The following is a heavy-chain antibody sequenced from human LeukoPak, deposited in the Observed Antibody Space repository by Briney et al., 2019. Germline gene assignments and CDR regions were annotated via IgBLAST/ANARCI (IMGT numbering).Heavy chain of an antibody. J-gene: IGHJ6*02. CDR2: IYTSGST. CDR1: GGSIGSYY. D-gene: IGHD1-7*01. V-gene: IGHV4-4*07. CDR3: ARADWNYGYYYYGMDV. Sequence: SETLSLTCTVSGGSIGSYYWSWIRQPAGKGLEWIGRIYTSGSTNYNPSLKSRVTMSVDTSKNQFSLKLSSVTAADTAVYYCARADWNYGYYYYGMDVWGQGTTVTVSS.